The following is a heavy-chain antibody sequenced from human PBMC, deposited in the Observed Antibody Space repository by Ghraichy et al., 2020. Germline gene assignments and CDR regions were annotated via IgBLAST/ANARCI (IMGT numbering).Heavy chain of an antibody. Sequence: GESLNISCAASGFTLSNYEVNWVRQAPGKGLEWISYISASGSTIYYADSVKGRFTISRDNAKNSLYLEMNSLRAEDTAVYYCARGFCIDSSCHLPDYFDQWGQGALVTVSS. CDR1: GFTLSNYE. CDR3: ARGFCIDSSCHLPDYFDQ. D-gene: IGHD2-2*01. V-gene: IGHV3-48*03. J-gene: IGHJ4*01. CDR2: ISASGSTI.